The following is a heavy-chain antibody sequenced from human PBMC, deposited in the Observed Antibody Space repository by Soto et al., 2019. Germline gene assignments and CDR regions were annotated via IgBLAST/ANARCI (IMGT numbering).Heavy chain of an antibody. CDR1: GFTFSSYW. Sequence: EVQLVESGGGLVQPGGSLRLSCAASGFTFSSYWMSWVRQAPGKGLEWVANIKQDGREKYYVDSVKGRFTISRDNAKNSLYLQMNSLRAEDTAVYYCAREGGHYDFWSGYYRFDYWGQGTLVTVSS. D-gene: IGHD3-3*01. J-gene: IGHJ4*02. V-gene: IGHV3-7*01. CDR3: AREGGHYDFWSGYYRFDY. CDR2: IKQDGREK.